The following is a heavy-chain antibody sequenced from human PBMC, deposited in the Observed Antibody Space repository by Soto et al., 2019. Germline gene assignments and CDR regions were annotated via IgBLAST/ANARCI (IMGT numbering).Heavy chain of an antibody. V-gene: IGHV4-38-2*01. Sequence: SETLSLTCAVSGYSISTGFNWAWIRQPPGKGLEWIGSIYHSGSTYYNLSLKSRVTISSDASKNQISLKLSSVTAADTAVYYCAGHNWNYDNWFDPWGQGTLVTVS. CDR1: GYSISTGFN. D-gene: IGHD1-7*01. CDR3: AGHNWNYDNWFDP. J-gene: IGHJ5*02. CDR2: IYHSGST.